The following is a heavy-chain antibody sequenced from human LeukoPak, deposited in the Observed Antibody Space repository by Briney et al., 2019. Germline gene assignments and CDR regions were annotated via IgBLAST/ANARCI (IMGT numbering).Heavy chain of an antibody. CDR3: ARSPPYCSGGSCYLDY. J-gene: IGHJ4*02. D-gene: IGHD2-15*01. CDR1: GGSISSYY. V-gene: IGHV4-59*01. CDR2: IYYSGST. Sequence: SETLSLTCTVSGGSISSYYWSWIRQPPGKGLEWIGYIYYSGSTNYNPSLKSRVTISVDTSKNQFSLKLSPVTAADTAVYYCARSPPYCSGGSCYLDYWGQGTLVTVSS.